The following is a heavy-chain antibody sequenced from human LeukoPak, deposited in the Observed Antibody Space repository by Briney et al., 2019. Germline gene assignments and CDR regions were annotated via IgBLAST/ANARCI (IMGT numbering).Heavy chain of an antibody. CDR1: GFTFSSYA. Sequence: GGSLRLSCAASGFTFSSYAMHWVRQAPGKGLEWVAVISYDGSNKYYADSVKGRFTTSRDNSKNTLYLQMNSLRAEDTAVYYCARDPSLRTTLDYWGQGTLVTVSS. D-gene: IGHD1-1*01. CDR2: ISYDGSNK. J-gene: IGHJ4*02. CDR3: ARDPSLRTTLDY. V-gene: IGHV3-30-3*01.